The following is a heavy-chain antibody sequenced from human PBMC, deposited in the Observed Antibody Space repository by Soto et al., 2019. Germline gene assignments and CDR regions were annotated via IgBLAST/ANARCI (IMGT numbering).Heavy chain of an antibody. Sequence: EVQLVETGGGLIQPGGSPRLSCAASGFTVSSNYMSWVRQAPGKGLEWVSVIYSGGSTYYADSVKGRFTISRDNSKNTLYLQMNSLRAEDTAVYYCATGPLKTLTADYYYYGMDVWGQGTTVTVSS. CDR2: IYSGGST. CDR3: ATGPLKTLTADYYYYGMDV. J-gene: IGHJ6*02. V-gene: IGHV3-53*02. CDR1: GFTVSSNY. D-gene: IGHD3-9*01.